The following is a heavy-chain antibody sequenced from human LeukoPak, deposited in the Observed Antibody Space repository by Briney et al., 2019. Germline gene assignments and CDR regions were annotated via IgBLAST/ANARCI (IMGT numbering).Heavy chain of an antibody. J-gene: IGHJ6*02. CDR1: GGSISGYY. CDR3: ARVGPYYYGLDV. V-gene: IGHV4-59*01. Sequence: SETLSLTCTVSGGSISGYYWSWIRQPPGKGLEWIGYIFYSGTTNYNPSLKSRVTISVDTSKNHFSLNPSSVTAADTAVYYCARVGPYYYGLDVWGQGTTVTVSS. CDR2: IFYSGTT.